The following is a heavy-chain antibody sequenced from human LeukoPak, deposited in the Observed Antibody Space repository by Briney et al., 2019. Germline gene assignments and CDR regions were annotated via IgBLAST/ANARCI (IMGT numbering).Heavy chain of an antibody. V-gene: IGHV4-61*02. CDR1: AGSINSGDYY. CDR2: IYSPGTN. Sequence: PSRTLSLTCAVSAGSINSGDYYWSWIRQPAGKGLEWIGRIYSPGTNYNYNPSLKSRVTISIDTSKNQFSLKLTSVTAADTAVYYCARGIGTSYDSSRDAFDIWGQGTMVTVSS. CDR3: ARGIGTSYDSSRDAFDI. J-gene: IGHJ3*02. D-gene: IGHD3-22*01.